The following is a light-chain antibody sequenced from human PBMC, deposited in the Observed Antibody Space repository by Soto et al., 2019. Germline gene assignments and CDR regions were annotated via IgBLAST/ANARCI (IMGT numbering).Light chain of an antibody. Sequence: EIVLTQSPGTLSLSPGERATLSCRASQSVSSSYLAWYQQKPGQAPRLLIYGVSSRATGIPDRFSASGSGTDFTLTISRLEPEEFAVYYCQQYGRWPLTCGGGTKVEIK. CDR1: QSVSSSY. CDR2: GVS. J-gene: IGKJ4*01. V-gene: IGKV3-20*01. CDR3: QQYGRWPLT.